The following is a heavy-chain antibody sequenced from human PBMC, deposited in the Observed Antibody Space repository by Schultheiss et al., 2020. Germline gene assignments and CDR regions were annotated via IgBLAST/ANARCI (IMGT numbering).Heavy chain of an antibody. Sequence: SVTVSCKASGFTFTSSAVQWVRQARGQRLEWIGWIVVGSGNTNYAQKFQERVTITRDMSTSTAYMELSSLRSEDTAVYYCARALLGWTTVTTFDPWGQGTLVTVSS. CDR3: ARALLGWTTVTTFDP. J-gene: IGHJ5*02. CDR2: IVVGSGNT. CDR1: GFTFTSSA. D-gene: IGHD4-17*01. V-gene: IGHV1-58*01.